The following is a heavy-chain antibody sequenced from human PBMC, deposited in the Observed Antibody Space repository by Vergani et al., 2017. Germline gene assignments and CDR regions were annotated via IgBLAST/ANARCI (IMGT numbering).Heavy chain of an antibody. CDR1: GGSLSGYY. J-gene: IGHJ3*01. Sequence: QVQLQQWGPGLLKPSETLSLTCAVYGGSLSGYYWSWIRLAPGTGLEWIGEINHSGTINYNPTLKSPFKVSIDTSRDHFSLKLRSVSAADTAVYLCARRAERWETLLRDDFDVWGQGTFVTVSP. CDR3: ARRAERWETLLRDDFDV. V-gene: IGHV4-34*01. CDR2: INHSGTI. D-gene: IGHD1-26*01.